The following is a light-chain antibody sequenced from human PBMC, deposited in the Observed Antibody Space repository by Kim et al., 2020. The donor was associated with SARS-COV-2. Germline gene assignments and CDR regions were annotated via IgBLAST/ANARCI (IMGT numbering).Light chain of an antibody. CDR3: NSRDSSGNLVV. J-gene: IGLJ2*01. V-gene: IGLV3-19*01. CDR1: SLRSYY. Sequence: ALGQTGRIKCQGDSLRSYYASWYQQKPGQATVLVIYGKNNRPSGIPDRFSGSSSGNTASLTSTGAQAEDEADYYCNSRDSSGNLVVFGGGTQLTVL. CDR2: GKN.